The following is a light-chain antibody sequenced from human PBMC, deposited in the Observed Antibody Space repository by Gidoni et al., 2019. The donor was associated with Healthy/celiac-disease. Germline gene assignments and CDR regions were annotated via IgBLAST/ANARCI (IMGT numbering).Light chain of an antibody. CDR1: SSNIGNNA. CDR2: YDD. J-gene: IGLJ2*01. V-gene: IGLV1-36*01. Sequence: QSVLTQPPSVSDAPSQRVTISCSGSSSNIGNNAVNWYQQLPGKAPKLLIYYDDLLPSGVSDRFSGSKSGTSASLAISGLQSEDEADYYCAAWDDSLNAGVFGGGTKLTVL. CDR3: AAWDDSLNAGV.